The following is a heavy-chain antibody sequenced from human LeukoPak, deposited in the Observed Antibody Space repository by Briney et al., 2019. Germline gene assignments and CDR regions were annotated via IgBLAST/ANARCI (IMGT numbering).Heavy chain of an antibody. CDR2: IYYSGST. J-gene: IGHJ6*03. CDR3: ARGRSGVVFYYYYYMDV. D-gene: IGHD2-15*01. CDR1: GGSISSSSYY. Sequence: SETLSLTCTVSGGSISSSSYYWGWIRQPPGKGLEWIGSIYYSGSTHYNPSLKSRVTISVDTSKNQFSLKLSSVTAADTAVYYCARGRSGVVFYYYYYMDVWGKGTTVTVSS. V-gene: IGHV4-39*01.